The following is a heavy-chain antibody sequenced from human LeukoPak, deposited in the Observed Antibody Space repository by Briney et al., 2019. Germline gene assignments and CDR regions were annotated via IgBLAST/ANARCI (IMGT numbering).Heavy chain of an antibody. J-gene: IGHJ4*02. CDR3: ARHNASGNFFDF. CDR1: GYIFTNYW. V-gene: IGHV5-51*01. CDR2: IYPADSNS. Sequence: GESLKISCKGSGYIFTNYWFCWVRQMPGKGLEWMGIIYPADSNSRYSPSFRGQVTISADKSTSTAYLQWSSLKASDTAMYYCARHNASGNFFDFWGQGTLVTVSS. D-gene: IGHD3-10*01.